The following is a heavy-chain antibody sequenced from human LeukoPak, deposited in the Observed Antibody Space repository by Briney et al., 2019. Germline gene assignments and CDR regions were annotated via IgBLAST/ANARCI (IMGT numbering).Heavy chain of an antibody. CDR3: ARDGYSQGYAFDI. J-gene: IGHJ3*02. V-gene: IGHV4-61*02. D-gene: IGHD2-15*01. CDR1: GGSINSGNYY. CDR2: IYSSGTT. Sequence: SETLSLTCTVSGGSINSGNYYWSWIRQPAGKGLEWIGRIYSSGTTNYNPSLKSRVTISVDTSKNHFSLELSSVTAADTAVYYCARDGYSQGYAFDIWGQGTMVTVSS.